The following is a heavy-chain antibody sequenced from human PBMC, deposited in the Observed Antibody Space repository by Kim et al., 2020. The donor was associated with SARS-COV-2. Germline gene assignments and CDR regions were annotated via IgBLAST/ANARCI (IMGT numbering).Heavy chain of an antibody. V-gene: IGHV1-2*02. D-gene: IGHD5-12*01. CDR1: GYTFTGYY. CDR3: ARELHNLYSGYPFY. CDR2: INPNSGGT. Sequence: ASVKVSCKASGYTFTGYYIHWVRQAPGQGLEWMGWINPNSGGTNYAQKFQGRVTMTRDTSISTAYMELSRLRSDDTAVYYCARELHNLYSGYPFYWGQGTLVTVSS. J-gene: IGHJ4*02.